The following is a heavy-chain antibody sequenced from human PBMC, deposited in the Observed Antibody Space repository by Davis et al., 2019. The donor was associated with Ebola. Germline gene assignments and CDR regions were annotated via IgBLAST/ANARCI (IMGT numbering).Heavy chain of an antibody. V-gene: IGHV3-23*01. J-gene: IGHJ4*02. CDR3: AKGGRDDILTGYEYYFDY. Sequence: GGSLRLSCAASGFTFSSYAMSWVRQAPGKGLEWVSAISGSGGSTYYADSVKGRFTISRDNSKNTLYLQMNSLRAEDTAVYYCAKGGRDDILTGYEYYFDYWGQGTLVTVSS. D-gene: IGHD3-9*01. CDR2: ISGSGGST. CDR1: GFTFSSYA.